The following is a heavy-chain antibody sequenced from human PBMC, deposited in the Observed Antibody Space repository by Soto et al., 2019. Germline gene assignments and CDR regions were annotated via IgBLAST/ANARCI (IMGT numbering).Heavy chain of an antibody. V-gene: IGHV3-21*01. CDR3: ARDKGQGGIRIDY. CDR2: ITSGSVYI. J-gene: IGHJ4*02. Sequence: GDSLRLSCSASGFTFSSFTMNWVRQAPGKGLEWVSSITSGSVYIYYADSVKGRFTISRDNARNSLYLQMNSLRAEDTAVYYCARDKGQGGIRIDYLCQGNLFTVSS. CDR1: GFTFSSFT.